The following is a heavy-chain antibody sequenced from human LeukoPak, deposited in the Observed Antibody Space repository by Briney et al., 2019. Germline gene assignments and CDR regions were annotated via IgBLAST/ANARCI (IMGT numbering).Heavy chain of an antibody. Sequence: SETLSLTFTVSGDSISNYYWSWIRQPAGKGLEWIGRIYTSGSTDYNPSLKNRVTMSVDTSKNQFSLKLSSVTAADTAVYYCARVSLVRGAPDYYFDYWGQGTLVTVSS. CDR3: ARVSLVRGAPDYYFDY. D-gene: IGHD3-10*01. CDR1: GDSISNYY. CDR2: IYTSGST. J-gene: IGHJ4*02. V-gene: IGHV4-4*07.